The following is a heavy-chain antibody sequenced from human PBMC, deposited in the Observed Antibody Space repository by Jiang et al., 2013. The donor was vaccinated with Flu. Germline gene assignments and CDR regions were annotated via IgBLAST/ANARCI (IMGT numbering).Heavy chain of an antibody. J-gene: IGHJ4*02. D-gene: IGHD1-1*01. CDR2: IYWDDDR. CDR3: AHRQPSAHDWNGGNFNH. Sequence: KALEWLALIYWDDDRRYRPSLNSRLTITKDTSNNQVVLTMTNMDPVDTGTYFCAHRQPSAHDWNGGNFNHWGQGTLVTVSS. V-gene: IGHV2-5*02.